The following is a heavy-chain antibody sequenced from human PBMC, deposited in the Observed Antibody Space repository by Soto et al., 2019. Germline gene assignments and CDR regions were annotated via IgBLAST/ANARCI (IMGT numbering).Heavy chain of an antibody. CDR2: ISSSSSYI. CDR1: GFTFSSYS. D-gene: IGHD3-22*01. J-gene: IGHJ4*02. V-gene: IGHV3-21*01. CDR3: AKDRFSYYDSSAFDY. Sequence: PGGSLRLSCASSGFTFSSYSMNLVRQAPGKGLEWVSSISSSSSYIYYADSVKGRFTISRDNAKNSLYLQMNSLRAEDTAVYYCAKDRFSYYDSSAFDYWGQGTQVTVSS.